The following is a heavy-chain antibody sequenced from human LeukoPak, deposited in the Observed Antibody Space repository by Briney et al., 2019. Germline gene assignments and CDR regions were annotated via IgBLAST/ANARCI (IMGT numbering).Heavy chain of an antibody. Sequence: SETPSLTCTVSRGSISGSFWSWIREPPGKGLEWMAYMYNSGSTNYNPALKSRVTISIDTSKTQFSLKLSSLTAADTAIYYCARGIGSYGDYGYWGQGILVTVSS. CDR1: RGSISGSF. CDR2: MYNSGST. V-gene: IGHV4-59*01. D-gene: IGHD4-17*01. J-gene: IGHJ4*02. CDR3: ARGIGSYGDYGY.